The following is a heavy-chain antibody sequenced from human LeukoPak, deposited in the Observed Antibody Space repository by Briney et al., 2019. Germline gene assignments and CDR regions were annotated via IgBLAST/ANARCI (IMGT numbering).Heavy chain of an antibody. CDR2: ISSRGSTI. Sequence: GGSLRLSCAASGFTFSDYYMSWIRQAPGKGLEWVSYISSRGSTIYYADSVKGRFTISRDNAKNSLYLQMNSLRAEDTAMYYCARDYDILTGPYFFDYWGQGTLVTVSS. CDR1: GFTFSDYY. CDR3: ARDYDILTGPYFFDY. J-gene: IGHJ4*02. V-gene: IGHV3-11*01. D-gene: IGHD3-9*01.